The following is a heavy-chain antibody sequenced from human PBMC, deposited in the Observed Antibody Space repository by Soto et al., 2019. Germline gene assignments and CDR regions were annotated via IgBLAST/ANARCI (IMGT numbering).Heavy chain of an antibody. CDR1: GFTFGSYG. J-gene: IGHJ4*02. V-gene: IGHV3-33*01. CDR2: IWYDGSNK. Sequence: QVQLVESGGGVVQPGRSLRLSCAASGFTFGSYGMHWVRQAPGKGLEWVTIIWYDGSNKYYADSVKGRFTISRDNSQNTLYLQMNSLRAEDTAVYYCASSRAEVYFDYWGQGTLVTVSS. CDR3: ASSRAEVYFDY.